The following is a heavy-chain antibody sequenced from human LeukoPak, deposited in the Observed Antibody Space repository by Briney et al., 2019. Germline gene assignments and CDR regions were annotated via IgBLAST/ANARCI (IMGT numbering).Heavy chain of an antibody. CDR1: AFSFISYA. D-gene: IGHD6-13*01. Sequence: GSLRLSSAASAFSFISYAMSWVRQAPGKGLEWFSAFIGSGGSTYYSDSVKGRLTISRGNSNNTLYLQMNSLRAEDRAVYCWAKDSKIPQQPLDYWGQGTLVTVSS. J-gene: IGHJ4*02. CDR3: AKDSKIPQQPLDY. V-gene: IGHV3-23*01. CDR2: FIGSGGST.